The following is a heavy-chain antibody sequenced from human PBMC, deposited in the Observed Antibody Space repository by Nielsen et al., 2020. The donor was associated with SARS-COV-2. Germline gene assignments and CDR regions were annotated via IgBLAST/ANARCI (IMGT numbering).Heavy chain of an antibody. J-gene: IGHJ5*02. V-gene: IGHV1-8*01. D-gene: IGHD3-10*01. CDR1: GYTFTSYD. CDR2: MNPNSGNT. Sequence: ASVKVSCKAFGYTFTSYDINWVRQATGQGLEWMGWMNPNSGNTGYAQKFQGGVTMTRNTSISTAYMELSSLRSEDTAVYYCARGERGVLLWFGEEPSLDPWGQGTLVTVSS. CDR3: ARGERGVLLWFGEEPSLDP.